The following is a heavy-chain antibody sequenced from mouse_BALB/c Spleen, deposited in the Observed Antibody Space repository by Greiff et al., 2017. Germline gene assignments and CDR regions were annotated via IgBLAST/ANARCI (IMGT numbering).Heavy chain of an antibody. CDR2: IRNKANGYTT. CDR1: GFTFTDYY. Sequence: DVKLVESGGGLVQPGGSLRLSCATSGFTFTDYYMSWVRQPPGKALEWLGFIRNKANGYTTEYSASVKGRFTISRDNSQSILYLQMNTLRAEDSATYYCARDRDYDGFAYWGQGTLVTVSA. V-gene: IGHV7-3*02. J-gene: IGHJ3*01. CDR3: ARDRDYDGFAY. D-gene: IGHD2-4*01.